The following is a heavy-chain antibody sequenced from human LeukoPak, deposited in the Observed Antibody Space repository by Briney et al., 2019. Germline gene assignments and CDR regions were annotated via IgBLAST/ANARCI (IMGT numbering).Heavy chain of an antibody. CDR3: ARDPISSSWFDYYYYGMDV. J-gene: IGHJ6*02. V-gene: IGHV3-23*01. Sequence: GGSLRLSCAASGFTFSSYAMSWVRQAPGKGLEWVSAISGSGGSTYYADSVKGRFTISRDNSKNTLYLQMNSLRAEDTAVYYCARDPISSSWFDYYYYGMDVWGQGTTVTVSS. D-gene: IGHD6-13*01. CDR2: ISGSGGST. CDR1: GFTFSSYA.